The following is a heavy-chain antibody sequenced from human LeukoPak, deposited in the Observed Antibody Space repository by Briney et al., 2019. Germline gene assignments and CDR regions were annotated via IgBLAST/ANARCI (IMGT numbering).Heavy chain of an antibody. V-gene: IGHV3-30*02. J-gene: IGHJ5*02. CDR1: GFTFSSFG. CDR2: IQYDGSNN. Sequence: GGSLRLSCAASGFTFSSFGMHWVRQAPGKGLEWVAFIQYDGSNNYYADSVKGRFTISRDNSKNTLYLQMNSLRAEDTAVYYCAKLNEWLVLGWFDPWGQGTLVTVSS. CDR3: AKLNEWLVLGWFDP. D-gene: IGHD6-19*01.